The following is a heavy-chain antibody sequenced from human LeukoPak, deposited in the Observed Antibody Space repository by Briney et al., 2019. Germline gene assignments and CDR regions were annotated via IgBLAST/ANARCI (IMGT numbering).Heavy chain of an antibody. D-gene: IGHD3-10*01. V-gene: IGHV1-18*04. CDR2: MNAYNGNT. J-gene: IGHJ6*03. Sequence: GASVKVSCKASGYTFINYGISWVRQAPGQGLEWMGRMNAYNGNTNYAQNFQGRVTMTTDTCTSTAYMELRSLRSDDTAVYYCARGGSGPYYMDVWGKGTTVTVSS. CDR1: GYTFINYG. CDR3: ARGGSGPYYMDV.